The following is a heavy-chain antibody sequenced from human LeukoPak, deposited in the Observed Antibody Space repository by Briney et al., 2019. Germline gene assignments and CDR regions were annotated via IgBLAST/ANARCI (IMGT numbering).Heavy chain of an antibody. V-gene: IGHV3-11*04. D-gene: IGHD3-22*01. CDR2: ISSSGSTI. Sequence: GRSLRLSCAASGFTFSDYYMSWIRQAPGKGLEWVSYISSSGSTIYYADSVKGRFTISRDNSKNTLYLQMNSLRAEDTAVYYCAKDYSDSSGYFRVPHVFDFWGQGTLVTVSS. CDR3: AKDYSDSSGYFRVPHVFDF. J-gene: IGHJ4*02. CDR1: GFTFSDYY.